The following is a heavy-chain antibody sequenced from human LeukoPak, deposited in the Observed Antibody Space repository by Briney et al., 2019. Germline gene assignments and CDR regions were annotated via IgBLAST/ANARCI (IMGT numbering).Heavy chain of an antibody. Sequence: ASVKVSCKASGYTFTSYYMHWVRQAPGQGLEWMGIIYPSGGRTSHAQKFQGRATMTWDTSTSAVYMELSSLRSEDTAVYYCARGSGSSPIYYFDYWGQGTLVTVSS. CDR3: ARGSGSSPIYYFDY. D-gene: IGHD1-26*01. CDR1: GYTFTSYY. CDR2: IYPSGGRT. J-gene: IGHJ4*02. V-gene: IGHV1-46*01.